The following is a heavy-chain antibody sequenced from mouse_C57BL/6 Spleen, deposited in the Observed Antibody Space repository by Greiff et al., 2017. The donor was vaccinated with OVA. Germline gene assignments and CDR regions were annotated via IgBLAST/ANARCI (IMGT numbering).Heavy chain of an antibody. Sequence: EVKVVESGEGLVKPGGSLKLSCAASGFTFSSYAMSWVRQTPEKRLEWVAYISSGGDYIYYADTVKGRFTISRDNARNTLYLQMSSLKSEDTAMYYCTRVSKGYYFDYWGQGTTLTVSS. CDR3: TRVSKGYYFDY. V-gene: IGHV5-9-1*02. CDR2: ISSGGDYI. J-gene: IGHJ2*01. CDR1: GFTFSSYA. D-gene: IGHD3-3*01.